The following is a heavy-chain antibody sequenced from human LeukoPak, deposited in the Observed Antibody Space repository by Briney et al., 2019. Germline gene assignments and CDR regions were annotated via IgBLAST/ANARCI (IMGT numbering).Heavy chain of an antibody. CDR1: GYTFTAYG. CDR3: ARDLDYGSRGWFDP. D-gene: IGHD4-17*01. J-gene: IGHJ5*02. V-gene: IGHV1-18*01. Sequence: ASVKVSCKASGYTFTAYGITWVRQAPGQGLEWMGWISGYNGITKQAPKFHARVTMTTDTSTGSAYMELRNLTSEDTAVYYCARDLDYGSRGWFDPWGQGSLVTVSS. CDR2: ISGYNGIT.